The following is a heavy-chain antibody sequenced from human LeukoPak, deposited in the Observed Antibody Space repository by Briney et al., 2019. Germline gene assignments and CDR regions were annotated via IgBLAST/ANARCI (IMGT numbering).Heavy chain of an antibody. CDR1: GYTLTELS. CDR2: FDPEDGET. J-gene: IGHJ5*02. Sequence: ASVTVSCKVSGYTLTELSMHWVRQAPGKGLEWMGGFDPEDGETIYAQKFQGRVTMTEDTSTDTAYMELSSLRSEDTAVYYCATIRAHYDFWSGFSGSGQPATLSHHPTNWFDPWGQGTLVTVSS. CDR3: ATIRAHYDFWSGFSGSGQPATLSHHPTNWFDP. V-gene: IGHV1-24*01. D-gene: IGHD3-3*01.